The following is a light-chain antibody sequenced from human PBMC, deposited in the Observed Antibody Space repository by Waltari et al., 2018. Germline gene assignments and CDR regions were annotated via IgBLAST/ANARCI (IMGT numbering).Light chain of an antibody. J-gene: IGLJ3*02. CDR3: SSYTTSSTRV. CDR1: SSDVGGYNY. V-gene: IGLV2-14*03. CDR2: DVS. Sequence: QSALTQPASVSGSPGQSITISCTGTSSDVGGYNYVSWYQQHPGKAPKLIVYDVSTRPSWVSDRFSGSKSGNTASLTISGLQAEDEADYYCSSYTTSSTRVFGGGTKLTVL.